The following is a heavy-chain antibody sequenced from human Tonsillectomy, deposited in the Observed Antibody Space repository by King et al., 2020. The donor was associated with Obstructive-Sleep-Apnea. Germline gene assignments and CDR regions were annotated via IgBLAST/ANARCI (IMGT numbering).Heavy chain of an antibody. CDR1: GFTFNSYG. CDR3: AKNEASISAVSTDPIA. Sequence: VQLVESGGGVVQPGRSLRLSCAASGFTFNSYGMHWVRQAPGQGLEWLAVISYAGSNKNYADSVKGRFTISRDNSKNTLYLKMNSLRAEDTAMYYCAKNEASISAVSTDPIAWGQGTLVTVSS. V-gene: IGHV3-30*18. J-gene: IGHJ5*02. D-gene: IGHD6-6*01. CDR2: ISYAGSNK.